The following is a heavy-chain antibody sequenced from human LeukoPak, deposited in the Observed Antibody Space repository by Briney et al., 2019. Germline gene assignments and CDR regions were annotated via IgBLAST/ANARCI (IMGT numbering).Heavy chain of an antibody. V-gene: IGHV3-21*04. J-gene: IGHJ4*02. Sequence: KTGGSLRLSCAASGLMFSNYGMNWVRQAPGKGLEWVSSIGRSSIYIYYADSVKGRFTISRDNAKNLYLQMNSLRAEDTAVYYCATGKPFDYWGQGTLVTVSS. D-gene: IGHD1-14*01. CDR2: IGRSSIYI. CDR1: GLMFSNYG. CDR3: ATGKPFDY.